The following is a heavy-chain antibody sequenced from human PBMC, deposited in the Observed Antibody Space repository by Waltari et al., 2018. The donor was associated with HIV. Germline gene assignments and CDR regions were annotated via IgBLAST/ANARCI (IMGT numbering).Heavy chain of an antibody. CDR1: GGSISSYY. J-gene: IGHJ4*02. CDR3: ARRGGTQLSFDY. Sequence: QVQLQESGPGLVKPSETLSLTCTVSGGSISSYYWSWIRQPPGKGLEWIGYIYYSGSTNYNPSLKSRVTISVDTSKNQFSLKLSSVTAADTAVYYCARRGGTQLSFDYWGQGTLVTVSS. D-gene: IGHD1-1*01. V-gene: IGHV4-59*08. CDR2: IYYSGST.